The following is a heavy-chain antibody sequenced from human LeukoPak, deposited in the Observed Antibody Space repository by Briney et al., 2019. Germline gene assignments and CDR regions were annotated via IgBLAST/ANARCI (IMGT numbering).Heavy chain of an antibody. CDR2: INHSGST. Sequence: PSETLSLTCAVYGGSFSGYYWSWIRQPPGKGREGIGEINHSGSTNYNPSLKSRVTISVDTSKNQFSLKLSSVTAADTAVYYCARGLTIKLRFSSYYFDYWGQGTLVTVSS. CDR3: ARGLTIKLRFSSYYFDY. J-gene: IGHJ4*02. D-gene: IGHD3-3*01. V-gene: IGHV4-34*01. CDR1: GGSFSGYY.